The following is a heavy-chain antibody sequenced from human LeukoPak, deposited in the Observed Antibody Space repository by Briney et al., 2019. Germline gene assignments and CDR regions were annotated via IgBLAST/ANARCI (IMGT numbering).Heavy chain of an antibody. V-gene: IGHV4-39*07. CDR1: GGSITSSSYH. CDR3: ARVLDYYGSGTRDFDY. J-gene: IGHJ4*02. D-gene: IGHD3-10*01. Sequence: PSETLSLTCTVSGGSITSSSYHWGWIRQPPWKGLEWIGSIYYTGTTYYNPSLKSRVSIFVDTSKNQFSLRLTSVNAADTAVYYCARVLDYYGSGTRDFDYWGQGILVTVSS. CDR2: IYYTGTT.